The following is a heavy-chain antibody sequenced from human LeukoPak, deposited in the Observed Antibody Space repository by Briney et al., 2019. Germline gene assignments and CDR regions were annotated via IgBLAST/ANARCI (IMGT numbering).Heavy chain of an antibody. CDR1: GYTFTGYY. J-gene: IGHJ4*02. CDR3: ARLRSPLYYFDY. Sequence: ASVKVSCKASGYTFTGYYMHWVRQAPGQGLEWMGWINPNSGGTNYAQKFQGWVTMTRDTSISTAYMELSSLRSEDTAVYYCARLRSPLYYFDYWGQGTLVTVSS. CDR2: INPNSGGT. V-gene: IGHV1-2*04.